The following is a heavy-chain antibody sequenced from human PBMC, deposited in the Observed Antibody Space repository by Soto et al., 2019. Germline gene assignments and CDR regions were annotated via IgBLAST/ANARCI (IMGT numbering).Heavy chain of an antibody. J-gene: IGHJ4*02. CDR2: IYSGGST. CDR3: ARDATY. V-gene: IGHV3-53*01. D-gene: IGHD2-15*01. Sequence: GRSLRLSCAASVFTVSSNYMSFVRQAPGEGLEWVSVIYSGGSTYYADSVKGRFTISRDNSKNTLYLQMNSLRAEGTAECYCARDATYWDQGTLVTVSS. CDR1: VFTVSSNY.